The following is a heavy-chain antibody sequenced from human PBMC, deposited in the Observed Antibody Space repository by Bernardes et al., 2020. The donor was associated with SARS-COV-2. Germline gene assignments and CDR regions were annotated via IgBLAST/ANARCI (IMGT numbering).Heavy chain of an antibody. Sequence: SETLSLTCAVYSGSFSDYYWSWIRQPPGKGLEWIGEINHSGSTNYNPSLKSRVAISVDTSKNQFSLKLSSVTAADTAVYYCARSRGYQLLLNWFDAWGQGTLVTVSS. CDR3: ARSRGYQLLLNWFDA. J-gene: IGHJ5*02. CDR2: INHSGST. D-gene: IGHD2-2*01. V-gene: IGHV4-34*01. CDR1: SGSFSDYY.